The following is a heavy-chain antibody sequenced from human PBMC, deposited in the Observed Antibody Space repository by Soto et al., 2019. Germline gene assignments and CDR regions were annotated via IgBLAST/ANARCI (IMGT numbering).Heavy chain of an antibody. V-gene: IGHV4-4*07. CDR2: ISTSGNT. J-gene: IGHJ5*02. Sequence: QVQLEESGPGLVKPSETLSLICSVSGVSMRNSYWSWIRQSAGKGLEWIGRISTSGNTNYNPSLNSRLTMSVDTSKSQVSLKLTSVTAADTAVYYCARGGGVPALGDPWGQGTLVTVSS. D-gene: IGHD3-16*01. CDR3: ARGGGVPALGDP. CDR1: GVSMRNSY.